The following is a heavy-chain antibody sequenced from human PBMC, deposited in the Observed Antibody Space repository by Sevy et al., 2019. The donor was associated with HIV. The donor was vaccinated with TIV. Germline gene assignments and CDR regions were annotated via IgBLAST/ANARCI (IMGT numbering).Heavy chain of an antibody. CDR3: ASTILEMATIRAGYFDY. J-gene: IGHJ4*02. V-gene: IGHV4-34*01. CDR1: GGSFSGYY. CDR2: INHSGST. Sequence: SETLSLTCAVYGGSFSGYYWSWIRQPPGKGLEWIGEINHSGSTNYNPSLKSRVTISVDTSKNQYSLKLSSVTAAYTAVYYCASTILEMATIRAGYFDYWGQGTLVTVSS. D-gene: IGHD5-12*01.